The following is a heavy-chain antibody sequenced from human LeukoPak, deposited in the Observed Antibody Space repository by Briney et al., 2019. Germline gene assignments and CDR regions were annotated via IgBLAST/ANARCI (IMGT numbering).Heavy chain of an antibody. D-gene: IGHD3-16*02. CDR1: GYSFISFY. J-gene: IGHJ4*02. Sequence: ASVKVSCKASGYSFISFYIHWVRQAPGQGLEWMGVINPSGGSTAYAQQFQGRVTMTRDTSTSTVYMELSSLRSEDTAVYYCARAGPNYDYVWGSYRYTPFFDYWGQGTLVTVSS. V-gene: IGHV1-46*01. CDR3: ARAGPNYDYVWGSYRYTPFFDY. CDR2: INPSGGST.